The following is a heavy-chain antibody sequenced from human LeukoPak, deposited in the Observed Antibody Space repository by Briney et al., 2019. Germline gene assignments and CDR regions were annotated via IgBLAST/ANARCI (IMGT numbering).Heavy chain of an antibody. D-gene: IGHD4-11*01. V-gene: IGHV3-53*04. CDR1: GFTVSSNY. J-gene: IGHJ4*02. CDR2: IYSGGST. CDR3: ARGYSNYAPGTTDY. Sequence: PGGSLRLSCAASGFTVSSNYMSWVRQAPGKGLEWVSVIYSGGSTYYADSVKGRFTISRHNSKNTLYLQMNSLRAEDTAVYYCARGYSNYAPGTTDYWGQGTLVTVSS.